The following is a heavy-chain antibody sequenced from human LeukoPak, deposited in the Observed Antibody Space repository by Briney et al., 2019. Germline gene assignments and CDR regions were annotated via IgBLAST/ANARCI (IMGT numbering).Heavy chain of an antibody. Sequence: GGSLRLSCAASGFTFSSYAMHWVRQAPGKGLEWVAVISYDGSNKYYADSVKGRFTVSRDNAKNSLYLQMNSLRAEDTAVYYCARWPFDYWGQGTLVTVSS. V-gene: IGHV3-30-3*01. J-gene: IGHJ4*02. CDR1: GFTFSSYA. D-gene: IGHD5-12*01. CDR2: ISYDGSNK. CDR3: ARWPFDY.